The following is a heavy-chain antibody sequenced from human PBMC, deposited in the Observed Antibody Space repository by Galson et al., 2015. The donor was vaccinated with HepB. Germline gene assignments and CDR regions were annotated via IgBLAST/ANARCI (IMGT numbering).Heavy chain of an antibody. D-gene: IGHD6-19*01. Sequence: PALVKPTQTLTLTCTFSGFSLSTSGMCVSWIRQPPGKALEWLALIDWDDDKYYSTSLKTRLTISKDTSKNQVVLTMTNMDPVDTATYYCARIRDLHSSGWYYFDYWGQGTLVTVSS. CDR1: GFSLSTSGMC. CDR2: IDWDDDK. V-gene: IGHV2-70*01. CDR3: ARIRDLHSSGWYYFDY. J-gene: IGHJ4*02.